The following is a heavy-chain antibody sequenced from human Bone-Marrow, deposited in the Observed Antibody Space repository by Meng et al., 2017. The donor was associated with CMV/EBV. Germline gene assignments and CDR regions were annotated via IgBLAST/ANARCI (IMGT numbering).Heavy chain of an antibody. Sequence: SDAMSWARQAPGKGLEWVSTISGSGGSTYYADSVKGRFTISRDNSKNTLYLQMNSLRAEDTAVYYCAKDAPYYDFWSGSIDEYYFDYWGQGTLVTVSS. CDR2: ISGSGGST. J-gene: IGHJ4*02. CDR3: AKDAPYYDFWSGSIDEYYFDY. V-gene: IGHV3-23*01. CDR1: SDA. D-gene: IGHD3-3*01.